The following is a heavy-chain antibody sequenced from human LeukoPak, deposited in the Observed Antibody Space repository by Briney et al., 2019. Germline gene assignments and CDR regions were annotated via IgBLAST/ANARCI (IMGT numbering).Heavy chain of an antibody. CDR1: GFTFGDFS. Sequence: GSLRLSCAASGFTFGDFSMNWVRQSRGKGLQWVAYISSNGDTTYYADSVEGRFTISRDNAQGSLHLQMTGLRADDSAVYYCARDGFCDFWGRGTQVTVSS. V-gene: IGHV3-48*04. J-gene: IGHJ4*02. CDR2: ISSNGDTT. D-gene: IGHD3-3*01. CDR3: ARDGFCDF.